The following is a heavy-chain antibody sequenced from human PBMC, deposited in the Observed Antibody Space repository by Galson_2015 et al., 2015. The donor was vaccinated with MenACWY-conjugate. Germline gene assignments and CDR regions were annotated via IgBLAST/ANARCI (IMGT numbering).Heavy chain of an antibody. CDR3: TTHKPDSWGGLLFLFYMDV. V-gene: IGHV3-15*01. D-gene: IGHD2-21*01. Sequence: SLRLSCAGSASTFSNAYMSWVRQAPGKGLEWVGRIKSQTDGGKTDYAAPVKGRFTISRDDSKNTLFLQVNSLKIEDTAVYYCTTHKPDSWGGLLFLFYMDVWGKGTPVTVSS. CDR2: IKSQTDGGKT. CDR1: ASTFSNAY. J-gene: IGHJ6*03.